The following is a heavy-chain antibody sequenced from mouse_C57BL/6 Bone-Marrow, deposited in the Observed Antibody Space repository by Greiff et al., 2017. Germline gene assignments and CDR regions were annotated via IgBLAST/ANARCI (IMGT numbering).Heavy chain of an antibody. CDR1: GYTFTSYW. Sequence: QVQLQQPGAELVMPGASVTLSCKASGYTFTSYWMHWVKQRPGQGLEWIGEIDPSDSYTNSNPKLKGKSTLTVDKSSSTAYMQRSSLTSEDAAVYYCAREDITTVGGFAYWGQGTLVTVSA. CDR2: IDPSDSYT. D-gene: IGHD1-1*01. CDR3: AREDITTVGGFAY. V-gene: IGHV1-69*01. J-gene: IGHJ3*01.